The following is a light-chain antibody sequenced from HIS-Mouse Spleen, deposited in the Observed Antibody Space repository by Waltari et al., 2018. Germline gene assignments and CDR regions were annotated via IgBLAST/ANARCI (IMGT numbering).Light chain of an antibody. CDR2: DVS. V-gene: IGLV2-11*01. CDR1: SSDVGGYNY. J-gene: IGLJ3*02. CDR3: CSCAGSYTWV. Sequence: QSALTQPRPVSGSPGQSVTISCTGTSSDVGGYNYVSWYQQHPGKAPKLMIYDVSKRPSGVPVRFSCATARNTASLAISGLQAEDEADYYCCSCAGSYTWVFGGGTKLTVL.